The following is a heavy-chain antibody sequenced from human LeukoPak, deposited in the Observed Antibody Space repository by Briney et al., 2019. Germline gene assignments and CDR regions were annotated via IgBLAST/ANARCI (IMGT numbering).Heavy chain of an antibody. CDR1: GYTLTSYG. CDR3: ARDQYYYDSNGIDY. V-gene: IGHV1-18*01. J-gene: IGHJ4*02. D-gene: IGHD3-22*01. CDR2: ISAYNGNT. Sequence: GASVKVSCKASGYTLTSYGISWVRQAPGQGLEWMGWISAYNGNTRYAQKLQGRVTMTTDSSTSTAYMELRGLRSDDTAVYYCARDQYYYDSNGIDYWGQGTLVTVSS.